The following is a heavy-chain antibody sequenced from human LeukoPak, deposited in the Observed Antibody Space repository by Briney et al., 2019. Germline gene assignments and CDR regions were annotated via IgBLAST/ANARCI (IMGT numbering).Heavy chain of an antibody. CDR2: ISNGGST. V-gene: IGHV4-39*01. CDR1: GASISSTSYS. D-gene: IGHD3-3*01. CDR3: ARHRGLGVMSPYSDY. Sequence: SETLSLTCTISGASISSTSYSWGWIRQPPGKGLDWIGIISNGGSTHYNPSLKSRVYISVDTSKNQFSLKLISVTAADTAAYYCARHRGLGVMSPYSDYWGQRNLGTVSS. J-gene: IGHJ4*02.